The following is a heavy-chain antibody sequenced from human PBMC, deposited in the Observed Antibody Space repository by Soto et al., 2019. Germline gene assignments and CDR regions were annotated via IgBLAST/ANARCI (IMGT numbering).Heavy chain of an antibody. CDR2: MYYSGST. J-gene: IGHJ5*02. CDR3: ASQDHSRSSSGWFDP. D-gene: IGHD6-6*01. Sequence: QVQLQESGPGLVKPSETLSLTCTISGDSISSSYWNWIRQPPGKGLEWIGYMYYSGSTNYNPSLTSRVTISVDTSRNQFSLKLTSVTAADTAVYYCASQDHSRSSSGWFDPWGQGTLVTVSS. V-gene: IGHV4-59*01. CDR1: GDSISSSY.